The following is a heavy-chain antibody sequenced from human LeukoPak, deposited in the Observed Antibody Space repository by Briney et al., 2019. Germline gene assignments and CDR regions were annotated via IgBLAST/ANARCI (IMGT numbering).Heavy chain of an antibody. CDR2: ISYDGRNK. CDR1: GFTSSSYA. D-gene: IGHD3-3*01. CDR3: ARRDRSDDFWAGYYSHGEDFDY. J-gene: IGHJ4*02. V-gene: IGHV3-30*04. Sequence: GRSLRLSCAASGFTSSSYALPWVREAPRKGLEWVAVISYDGRNKYYAGSVKGRFTISRDNSKNTLYLQMNRLRAEDTAVYYCARRDRSDDFWAGYYSHGEDFDYWGQGTLVTVSS.